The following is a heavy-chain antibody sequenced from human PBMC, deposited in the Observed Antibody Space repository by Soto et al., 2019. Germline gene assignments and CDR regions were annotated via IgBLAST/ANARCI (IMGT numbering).Heavy chain of an antibody. CDR1: GFTFSSYG. Sequence: PGGSLRLSCAASGFTFSSYGMHWVRQAPGKGLEWVAVISYDGSNKYYADSVKGRFTISRDNAKNTLYLQMNSLRAEDTAVYYCAKEGIAARPRQYYSGDYYYGMDVWGQGTTVTVSS. CDR2: ISYDGSNK. J-gene: IGHJ6*02. V-gene: IGHV3-30*18. CDR3: AKEGIAARPRQYYSGDYYYGMDV. D-gene: IGHD6-6*01.